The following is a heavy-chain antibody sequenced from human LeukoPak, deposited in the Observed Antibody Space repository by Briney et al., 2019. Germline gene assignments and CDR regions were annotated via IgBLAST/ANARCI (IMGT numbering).Heavy chain of an antibody. CDR1: GGSISSYY. CDR3: ARESLIAARRSYFDY. CDR2: IYYSGST. Sequence: SETLSLTCTVSGGSISSYYWSWIRQPPGKGLEWIGYIYYSGSTNYNPSLKSRVTISVDTSKNQFSLKLSSVTAADTAVYYCARESLIAARRSYFDYWGQGTLVTVSS. V-gene: IGHV4-59*01. J-gene: IGHJ4*02. D-gene: IGHD6-6*01.